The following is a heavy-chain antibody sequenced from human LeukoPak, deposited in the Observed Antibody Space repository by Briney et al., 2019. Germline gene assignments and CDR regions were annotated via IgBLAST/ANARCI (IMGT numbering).Heavy chain of an antibody. CDR3: ARVPIVVVTASYYFDY. Sequence: PSETLSLTCTVSGGSITSYYWSWIRQPPGKGLEWIGEINHSGSTNYNPSLKSRVTISVDTSKNQFSLKLSSVTAADTAVYYCARVPIVVVTASYYFDYWGQGTLVTVSS. V-gene: IGHV4-34*01. J-gene: IGHJ4*02. D-gene: IGHD2-21*02. CDR1: GGSITSYY. CDR2: INHSGST.